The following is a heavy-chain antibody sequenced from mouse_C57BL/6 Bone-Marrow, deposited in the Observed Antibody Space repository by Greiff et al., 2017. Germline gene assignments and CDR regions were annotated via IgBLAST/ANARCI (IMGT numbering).Heavy chain of an antibody. V-gene: IGHV1-69*01. D-gene: IGHD2-3*01. CDR3: ARSWLLRDY. CDR2: IDPSDSYT. Sequence: QVQLQQPGAELVMPVASVKLSCKASGYTFTSYWMHWVKQRPGQGLEWIGEIDPSDSYTNYNQKFKGKSTLTVDKSSSTAYMQLSSLTSEDSAVYYCARSWLLRDYWGQGTTLTVSS. J-gene: IGHJ2*01. CDR1: GYTFTSYW.